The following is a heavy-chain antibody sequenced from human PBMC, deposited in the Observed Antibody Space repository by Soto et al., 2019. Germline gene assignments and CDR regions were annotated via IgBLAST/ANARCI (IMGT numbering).Heavy chain of an antibody. CDR1: GGSFSGYY. J-gene: IGHJ4*02. Sequence: SETLSLTCAVYGGSFSGYYWSWIRQPPGKGLEWIGEINHSGSTNYNPSLKSRVTISVDTSKNQFSLKLSSVTAADTAVYYCARDGDGYNYPDYWGQGTLVT. V-gene: IGHV4-34*01. CDR3: ARDGDGYNYPDY. D-gene: IGHD5-12*01. CDR2: INHSGST.